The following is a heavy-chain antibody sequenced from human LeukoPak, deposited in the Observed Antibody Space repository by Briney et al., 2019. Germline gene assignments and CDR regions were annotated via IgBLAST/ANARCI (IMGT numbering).Heavy chain of an antibody. Sequence: PGGSLRLSCAASGFTFSSYGMHWVRQAPGKGLEWVAVISFDGSNKYYADSVKGRFTISRDNSKNTLYLQMDSLRAEDTAVYYCAKDPGASYYDSSGYYPSSIDYWGQGTLVTVSS. V-gene: IGHV3-30*18. CDR2: ISFDGSNK. J-gene: IGHJ4*02. CDR3: AKDPGASYYDSSGYYPSSIDY. D-gene: IGHD3-22*01. CDR1: GFTFSSYG.